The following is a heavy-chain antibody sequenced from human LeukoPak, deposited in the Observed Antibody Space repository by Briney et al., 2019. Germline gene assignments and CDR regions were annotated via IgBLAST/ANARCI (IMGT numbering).Heavy chain of an antibody. CDR1: GGSISSSFY. V-gene: IGHV4-39*01. CDR3: ARQGQSGSYTAEFFEH. D-gene: IGHD1-26*01. J-gene: IGHJ1*01. Sequence: KTSETLSLTCSVSGGSISSSFYWGWIRQSPGEGLEWIGSIYYGGSTYYNPSLKSRVTLSVDTSRNQFSLRLNYVTVADTAVYHCARQGQSGSYTAEFFEHWGQGTLVTVSS. CDR2: IYYGGST.